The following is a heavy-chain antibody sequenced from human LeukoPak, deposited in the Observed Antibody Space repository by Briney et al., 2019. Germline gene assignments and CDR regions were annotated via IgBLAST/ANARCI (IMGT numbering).Heavy chain of an antibody. V-gene: IGHV2-70*11. J-gene: IGHJ4*02. D-gene: IGHD3-22*01. CDR1: GFSLSTSGMC. CDR2: IDWDDDK. Sequence: ESGPTLVNPTQTLTLTCTFSGFSLSTSGMCVSWIRQPPGKALEWLARIDWDDDKYYSTSLKTRLTISKDTSKNQLVLTMTNMDPVDTATYYCARIYYYDSSGYYFDYWGQGTLVTVSS. CDR3: ARIYYYDSSGYYFDY.